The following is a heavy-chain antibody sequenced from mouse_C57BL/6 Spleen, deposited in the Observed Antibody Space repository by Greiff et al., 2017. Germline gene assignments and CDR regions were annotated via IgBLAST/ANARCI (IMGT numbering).Heavy chain of an antibody. CDR1: GYTFTSYW. J-gene: IGHJ3*01. V-gene: IGHV1-50*01. CDR3: ARSASGFAY. Sequence: VQLQQPGAELVKPGASVKLSCKASGYTFTSYWMQWVKQRPGQGLEWIGEIDPSGCYINYNQKFKGKATLTVDTSSSTAYMQLSSMTSEDSAVYYCARSASGFAYWGQGTLVTVSA. CDR2: IDPSGCYI. D-gene: IGHD3-1*01.